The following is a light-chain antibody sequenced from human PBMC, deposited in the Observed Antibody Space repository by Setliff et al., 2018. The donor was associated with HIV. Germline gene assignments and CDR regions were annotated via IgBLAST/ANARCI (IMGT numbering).Light chain of an antibody. CDR2: DVS. Sequence: QSALTQPASVSGSPGQSITISCTGTSSDIGRYNYVSWYQQLPGEAPKFIIYDVSNRPSGVSIRFSGSKSGNTASPTISGLQTEDEADYYCSSYTPTSLWVFGTGTKVTVL. CDR1: SSDIGRYNY. V-gene: IGLV2-14*03. CDR3: SSYTPTSLWV. J-gene: IGLJ1*01.